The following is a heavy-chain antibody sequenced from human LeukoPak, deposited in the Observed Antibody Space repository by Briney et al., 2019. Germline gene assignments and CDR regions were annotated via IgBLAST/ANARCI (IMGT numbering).Heavy chain of an antibody. D-gene: IGHD4-17*01. CDR3: PRQNGGAEYGDYGH. CDR2: MNPNSGNT. CDR1: GYTFAAYY. J-gene: IGHJ4*02. Sequence: ASVKVSCKTSGYTFAAYYMYWVRQATGQGLEWMGWMNPNSGNTGYAQKFQGRVTMTRNTSISTAYMELSSLRSEDTAVYYCPRQNGGAEYGDYGHWGQGILVTVSS. V-gene: IGHV1-8*02.